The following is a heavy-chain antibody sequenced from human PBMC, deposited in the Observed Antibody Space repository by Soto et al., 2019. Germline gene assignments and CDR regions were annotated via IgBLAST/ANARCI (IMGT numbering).Heavy chain of an antibody. CDR2: IYPGDSDT. CDR3: ARQKNAFLTGYYAYTVMDV. D-gene: IGHD3-9*01. J-gene: IGHJ6*02. V-gene: IGHV5-51*07. CDR1: GWNFSISW. Sequence: GESQKISSARPGWNFSISWIASDHQMPRKGLEWMGTIYPGDSDTRYSPSFQGQVTISADKSSSTAYLQLSSLNSSDTAMYYCARQKNAFLTGYYAYTVMDVWGQGTTDTVS.